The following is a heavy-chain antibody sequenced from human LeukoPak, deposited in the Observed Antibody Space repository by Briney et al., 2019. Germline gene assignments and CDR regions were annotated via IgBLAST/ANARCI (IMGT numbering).Heavy chain of an antibody. CDR1: GFTFSSYA. Sequence: GGSLRLSCAASGFTFSSYAMHWVRQAPGKGLEYVSAISSNGGSTYYANSVKGRFTVSRDNSENTLYLQMSSLRAEDTAVYYCAKDYFSRNGVHDAFDLRGHGTTVTVS. J-gene: IGHJ3*01. D-gene: IGHD3-3*02. CDR2: ISSNGGST. V-gene: IGHV3-64*01. CDR3: AKDYFSRNGVHDAFDL.